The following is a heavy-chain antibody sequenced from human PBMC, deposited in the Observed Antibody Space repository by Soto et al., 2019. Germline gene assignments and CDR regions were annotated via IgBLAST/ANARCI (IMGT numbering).Heavy chain of an antibody. V-gene: IGHV4-39*01. CDR3: ARSYYDSSGPLLDV. CDR2: IYYSGST. J-gene: IGHJ6*02. D-gene: IGHD3-22*01. CDR1: DGSISSSSYY. Sequence: QLQLQESGPGLVKPSETLSLTCTVSDGSISSSSYYWGWIRQPPGKGLEWIGSIYYSGSTYYNPSLKSRVTISVDTSKNQFSLKLSSVTAADTAVYYCARSYYDSSGPLLDVWGQGTTVTVSS.